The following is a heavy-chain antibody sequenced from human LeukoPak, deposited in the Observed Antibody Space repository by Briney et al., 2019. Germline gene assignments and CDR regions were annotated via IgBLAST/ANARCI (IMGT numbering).Heavy chain of an antibody. Sequence: PRGSLRLSCAASVLTFSTYGMHWVRQAPGKGLEWAAFIRYDGNNEYYADSVRGRFTISRDNSKNTLYLQMSSLRSEDTAVYYCAQGTSILATINNWGQGTLVTVSS. J-gene: IGHJ1*01. V-gene: IGHV3-30*02. CDR2: IRYDGNNE. CDR3: AQGTSILATINN. CDR1: VLTFSTYG. D-gene: IGHD5-12*01.